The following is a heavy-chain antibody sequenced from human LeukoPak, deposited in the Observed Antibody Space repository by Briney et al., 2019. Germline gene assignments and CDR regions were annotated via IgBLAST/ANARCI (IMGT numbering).Heavy chain of an antibody. CDR3: ATAYYGSGSYYLGY. J-gene: IGHJ4*02. Sequence: PSETLSLTCAVYGGSFSGYYWSWIRQPPGKGLEWIGEINHSGSTNYNPSLKSRVTISVDTSKNQFSLKLSSVTAADTAVYYCATAYYGSGSYYLGYWGQGTLVTVSS. D-gene: IGHD3-10*01. CDR1: GGSFSGYY. CDR2: INHSGST. V-gene: IGHV4-34*01.